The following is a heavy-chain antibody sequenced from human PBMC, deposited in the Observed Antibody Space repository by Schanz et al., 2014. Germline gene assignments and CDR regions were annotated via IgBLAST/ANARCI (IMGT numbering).Heavy chain of an antibody. Sequence: QGQLVQSGPEVKEPGASVKVSCEASRYTFNTYGLNWVRQAPGQGLEWMGWISAYTNNTNYAQKVQGRVTMTTDTSTDTAYIALRSERSDDTSVDYSARDRTRYRRTASRLDDNWFDPWGQGTLVIVSS. D-gene: IGHD2-2*01. CDR1: RYTFNTYG. CDR3: ARDRTRYRRTASRLDDNWFDP. V-gene: IGHV1-18*01. J-gene: IGHJ5*02. CDR2: ISAYTNNT.